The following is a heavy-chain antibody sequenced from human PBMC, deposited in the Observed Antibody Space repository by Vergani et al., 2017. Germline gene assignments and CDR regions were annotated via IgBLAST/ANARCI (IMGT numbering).Heavy chain of an antibody. J-gene: IGHJ4*02. V-gene: IGHV1-69*02. CDR1: GGTFSSYT. Sequence: QVQLVQSGAEVKKPGSSVKVSCKASGGTFSSYTISWVRQAPGQGLEWMGRIIPILGIANYAQKFQGRVTITADKSTSTAYMELSSLRSEDTAVYYCASGMPGGYDLGYWGQGTLVTVSS. CDR3: ASGMPGGYDLGY. D-gene: IGHD5-12*01. CDR2: IIPILGIA.